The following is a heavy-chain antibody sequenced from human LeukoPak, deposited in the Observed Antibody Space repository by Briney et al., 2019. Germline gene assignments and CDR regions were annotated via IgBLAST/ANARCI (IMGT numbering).Heavy chain of an antibody. J-gene: IGHJ4*02. CDR3: ARSDGYNGY. CDR2: ISYDGSNK. Sequence: PGGSLRLSCAASGITFSSYGMSWVRQAPGKGLEWVAVISYDGSNKYYADSVKGRFTISRDNSKNTLYLQMNSLRAEDTAVYYCARSDGYNGYWGQGTLVTVSS. D-gene: IGHD5-24*01. V-gene: IGHV3-30*03. CDR1: GITFSSYG.